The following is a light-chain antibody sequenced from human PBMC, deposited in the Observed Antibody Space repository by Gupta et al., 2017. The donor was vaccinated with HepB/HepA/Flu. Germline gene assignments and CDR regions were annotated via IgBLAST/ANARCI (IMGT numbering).Light chain of an antibody. CDR3: QHESSSTIT. J-gene: IGKJ3*01. CDR1: QSVSSSY. CDR2: GAS. Sequence: EIVLTQSPGTLSLSPGERATLPCRASQSVSSSYLAWYQQKPGQAPRLLIYGASSRATGVPDRFSGSGSGTXFTLTIXRREPEDFAVYYCQHESSSTITFGXGTKVDIK. V-gene: IGKV3-20*01.